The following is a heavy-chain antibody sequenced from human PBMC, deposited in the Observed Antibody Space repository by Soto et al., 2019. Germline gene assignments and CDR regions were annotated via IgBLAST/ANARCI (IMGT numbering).Heavy chain of an antibody. Sequence: PGGSLRLACAASGFSFREYAMHWVRQAPGKGLNWVAVISNDGRNEYHADSVKGRFTISRDNSYNTLYLQMNSLRAEDTALYYCARSFHGRVYIWDAMDVWGQGTTVTVSS. CDR2: ISNDGRNE. V-gene: IGHV3-30*04. D-gene: IGHD1-26*01. CDR1: GFSFREYA. CDR3: ARSFHGRVYIWDAMDV. J-gene: IGHJ6*02.